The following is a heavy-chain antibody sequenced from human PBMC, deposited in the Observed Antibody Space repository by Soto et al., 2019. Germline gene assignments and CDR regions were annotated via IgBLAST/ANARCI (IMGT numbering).Heavy chain of an antibody. V-gene: IGHV1-69*13. Sequence: SVKVSCKASGGTFSSYAISWVRQAPGQGLEWMGGIIPIFGTANYAQKFQGRVTITADESTSTAYMELSSLRSEDTAVYYCAREFMTTVTSSYYYGMDVWGQGTTVTVSS. CDR2: IIPIFGTA. J-gene: IGHJ6*02. D-gene: IGHD4-4*01. CDR1: GGTFSSYA. CDR3: AREFMTTVTSSYYYGMDV.